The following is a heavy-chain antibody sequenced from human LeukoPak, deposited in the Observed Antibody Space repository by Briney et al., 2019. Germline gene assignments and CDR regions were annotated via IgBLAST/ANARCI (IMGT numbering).Heavy chain of an antibody. CDR2: IYHSGST. CDR3: ASSLVFATYYYGSGSPTDY. D-gene: IGHD3-10*01. V-gene: IGHV4-38-2*02. J-gene: IGHJ4*02. Sequence: SETLSLTCTVSGYSISSGYYWGWIRQPPGKGLEWIGSIYHSGSTYYNPSLKSRVTISVDTSKNQFSLKLSSVTAADTAVYYCASSLVFATYYYGSGSPTDYWGQGTLVTVSS. CDR1: GYSISSGYY.